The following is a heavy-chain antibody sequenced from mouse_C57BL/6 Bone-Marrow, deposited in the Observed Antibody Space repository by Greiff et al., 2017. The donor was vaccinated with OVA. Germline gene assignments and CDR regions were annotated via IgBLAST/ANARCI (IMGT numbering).Heavy chain of an antibody. CDR2: IYPRSGNT. D-gene: IGHD3-2*02. Sequence: QVQLQQSGAELARPGASVKLSCKASGYTFTSYGISWVKQRTGQGLEWIGEIYPRSGNTYYNEKFKGKATLTADKSSSTAYMELRSLTSEDSAVYFCARVEDSSGDLDYWGQGTTLTVSS. V-gene: IGHV1-81*01. CDR1: GYTFTSYG. CDR3: ARVEDSSGDLDY. J-gene: IGHJ2*01.